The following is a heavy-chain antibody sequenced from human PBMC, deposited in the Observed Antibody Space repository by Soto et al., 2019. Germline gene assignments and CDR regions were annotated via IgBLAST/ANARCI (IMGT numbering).Heavy chain of an antibody. V-gene: IGHV1-8*01. CDR2: KDPNSGST. CDR3: ARERKFDFWRKGLDV. D-gene: IGHD3-3*01. J-gene: IGHJ6*02. Sequence: GASVKVFCKASGYTFTTYDIKWVRQAPGQGLEWLGWKDPNSGSTGYAQNFQGRITMTRNTSRNTAHIELSSLQSEDTAVYYCARERKFDFWRKGLDVWGQGTTVTVYS. CDR1: GYTFTTYD.